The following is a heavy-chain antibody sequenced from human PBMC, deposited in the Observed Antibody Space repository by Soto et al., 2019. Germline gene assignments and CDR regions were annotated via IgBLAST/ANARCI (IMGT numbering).Heavy chain of an antibody. D-gene: IGHD6-25*01. CDR3: AIRDSCGYHVPRHSH. V-gene: IGHV4-34*01. CDR1: GVSFIGYY. Sequence: SETLSLTCAVYGVSFIGYYWSWIRQPPWKGLEWIGEINHSGSTNYNPSLKSRVTISVDTSKNQFSLKLRSVTAADTAVYYCAIRDSCGYHVPRHSHSGQRT. CDR2: INHSGST. J-gene: IGHJ1*01.